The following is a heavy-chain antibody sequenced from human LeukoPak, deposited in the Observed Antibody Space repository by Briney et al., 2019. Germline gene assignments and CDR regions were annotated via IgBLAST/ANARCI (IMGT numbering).Heavy chain of an antibody. CDR1: GYTFTSYD. V-gene: IGHV1-8*01. J-gene: IGHJ4*02. CDR2: MNPNSGNT. Sequence: GASVKVSCKASGYTFTSYDINWVRQATGQGLEWMGWMNPNSGNTGYAQKFQGRVTMTRNTSISTAYMELSSLRSEDTAVYYCEKAAGSHWDPFDYWGQGTLVTVSS. CDR3: EKAAGSHWDPFDY. D-gene: IGHD1-26*01.